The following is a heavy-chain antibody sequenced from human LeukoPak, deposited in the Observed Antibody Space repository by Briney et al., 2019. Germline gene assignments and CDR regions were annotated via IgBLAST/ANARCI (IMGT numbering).Heavy chain of an antibody. CDR1: GFTFSTYS. Sequence: PGGSLRLSCAASGFTFSTYSMNWVRQAPGKGLEWVSAISGSGSTIYYADSVKGRFTISRDNAKNSLYLQMNSLRAEDTAVYYCARDSIYSDDSGYYFDYWGQGTLVTVSS. CDR2: ISGSGSTI. J-gene: IGHJ4*02. D-gene: IGHD3-22*01. V-gene: IGHV3-48*04. CDR3: ARDSIYSDDSGYYFDY.